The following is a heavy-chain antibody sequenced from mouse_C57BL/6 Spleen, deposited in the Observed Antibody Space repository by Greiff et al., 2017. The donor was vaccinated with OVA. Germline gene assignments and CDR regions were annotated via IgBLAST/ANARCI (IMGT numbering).Heavy chain of an antibody. CDR2: IDPEAGET. CDR1: GFNIQDYY. V-gene: IGHV14-2*01. J-gene: IGHJ1*03. D-gene: IGHD1-1*01. CDR3: ARGCYYFGSSYVWYFHV. Sequence: VQLKQSGAELVKPGASVKLSCTASGFNIQDYYMHWVQQRTEQGLEWIGRIDPEAGETTYAPNFQGKATLTADTSSNTAYLQLRSLTSEDTAVYYCARGCYYFGSSYVWYFHVWGTGTTVTVSS.